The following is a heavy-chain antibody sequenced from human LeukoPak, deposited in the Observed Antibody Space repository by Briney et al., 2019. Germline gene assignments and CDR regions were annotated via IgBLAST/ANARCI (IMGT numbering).Heavy chain of an antibody. CDR1: GFTFASYA. CDR2: ISDSGVST. CDR3: ATSPLGLGGVTYYSDH. Sequence: PGGSLRLSCAASGFTFASYAMSWVRQAPEKGLEWVPSISDSGVSTYHADSVKGRFTISRDNSKNTLHLQMNSLRAEDTAVYYCATSPLGLGGVTYYSDHWGQGTLVTVSS. J-gene: IGHJ4*02. D-gene: IGHD3-16*01. V-gene: IGHV3-23*01.